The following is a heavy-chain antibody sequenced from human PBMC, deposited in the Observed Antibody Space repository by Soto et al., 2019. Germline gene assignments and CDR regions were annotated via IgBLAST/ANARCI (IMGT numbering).Heavy chain of an antibody. V-gene: IGHV3-23*01. CDR1: GFMFSNYG. Sequence: GSLRLSCPASGFMFSNYGMGWVRQAPGRGLEWVSAITGSGGGTYYADSVKGRVTVSRDNSKNTLNLQMSRLRAEDTAVYHCARGIVRGFIYYGVDVWGPGTTVTVSS. CDR3: ARGIVRGFIYYGVDV. CDR2: ITGSGGGT. D-gene: IGHD3-10*02. J-gene: IGHJ6*02.